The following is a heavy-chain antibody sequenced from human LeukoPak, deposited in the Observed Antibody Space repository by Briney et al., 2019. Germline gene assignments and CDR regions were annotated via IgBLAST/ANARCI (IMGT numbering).Heavy chain of an antibody. Sequence: GGSLRLSCAASGFTFSGHWMSWVRRAPGKGLEWVANINQGGSDKYYVDSVKGRFTISRDNANNLLYLQMNSLRAEDMGVYYCVTGGGAYWGQGTLVTVS. CDR1: GFTFSGHW. J-gene: IGHJ4*02. CDR3: VTGGGAY. D-gene: IGHD3-16*01. V-gene: IGHV3-7*01. CDR2: INQGGSDK.